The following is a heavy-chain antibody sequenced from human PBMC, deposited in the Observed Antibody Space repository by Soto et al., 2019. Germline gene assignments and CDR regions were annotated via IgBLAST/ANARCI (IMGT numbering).Heavy chain of an antibody. CDR1: GITFSNYA. V-gene: IGHV3-23*01. CDR2: ISGSGGST. Sequence: EVQLLESGGGLVQPGGSLRLSCAASGITFSNYAMSWVRQAPGKGLEWVSAISGSGGSTYYADSVKGRFTISRDNSKNTVSLQMNSLRVEDTAVYYCSKRAGPAAIYPMDVWGQGTAVTVSS. J-gene: IGHJ6*02. CDR3: SKRAGPAAIYPMDV. D-gene: IGHD2-2*01.